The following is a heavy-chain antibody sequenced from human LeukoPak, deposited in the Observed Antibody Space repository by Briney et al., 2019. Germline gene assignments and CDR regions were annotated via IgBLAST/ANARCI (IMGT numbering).Heavy chain of an antibody. CDR1: GGSISSYY. D-gene: IGHD3-3*01. Sequence: SETLSLTCTVSGGSISSYYWSWIRQPPGKGLEGIGYIYYSGSTNYNPSLKSRVTISVDTSKNQFSLKLSSVTAADTAVCYCASLEVWSGYYGWGQGTLVTVSS. V-gene: IGHV4-59*01. J-gene: IGHJ4*02. CDR2: IYYSGST. CDR3: ASLEVWSGYYG.